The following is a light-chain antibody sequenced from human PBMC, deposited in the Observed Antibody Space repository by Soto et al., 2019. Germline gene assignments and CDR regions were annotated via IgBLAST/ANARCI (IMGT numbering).Light chain of an antibody. V-gene: IGKV3-20*01. CDR3: QQYNGLPTWT. CDR1: QRVNSRF. J-gene: IGKJ1*01. CDR2: GAS. Sequence: VLTQSAYTLSLSAGERATLSWRASQRVNSRFFAWYQQKPAQAPRLLIYGASTRAAGIPDRFSGGGSGTDFTLTISRLEPDDSATYYGQQYNGLPTWTFGQGTKVDIK.